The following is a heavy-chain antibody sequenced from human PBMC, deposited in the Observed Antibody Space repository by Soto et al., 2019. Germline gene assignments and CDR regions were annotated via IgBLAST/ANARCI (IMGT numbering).Heavy chain of an antibody. CDR2: IIPIFGTA. CDR1: GGTFSSYA. D-gene: IGHD3-9*01. V-gene: IGHV1-69*01. CDR3: ARGHGHYDIVSGCMH. J-gene: IGHJ4*02. Sequence: QVQLVQSGAEVKKPGSSVKVSCKASGGTFSSYAISWVRQAPGQGLEWMGGIIPIFGTANYAQKFQGRVMIAAGETTSTAYMELSSLRSEDTAVYYCARGHGHYDIVSGCMHWGQGTLVTVSS.